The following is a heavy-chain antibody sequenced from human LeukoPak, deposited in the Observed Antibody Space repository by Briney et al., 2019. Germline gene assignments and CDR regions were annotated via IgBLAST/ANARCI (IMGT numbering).Heavy chain of an antibody. D-gene: IGHD3-10*01. J-gene: IGHJ6*02. CDR2: ISAYNGNT. CDR1: GYTFTSYG. CDR3: ARVTDRYGSGSYYNLYYYYGMDV. V-gene: IGHV1-18*01. Sequence: ASVKVSCKVSGYTFTSYGISWVRQAPGQGLEWMGWISAYNGNTNYAQKLQGRVTMTTDTSTSTAYMELRSLRSDDTAVYYCARVTDRYGSGSYYNLYYYYGMDVWGQGTTVTVSS.